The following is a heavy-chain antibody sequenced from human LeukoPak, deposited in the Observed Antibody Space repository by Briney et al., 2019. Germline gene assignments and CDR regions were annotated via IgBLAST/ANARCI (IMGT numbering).Heavy chain of an antibody. V-gene: IGHV1-24*01. CDR2: FDPEDGET. CDR1: GYTLTELS. Sequence: ASVTVSCKVSGYTLTELSMHWVRQAPGKGLEWMGGFDPEDGETIYAQKFQGRVTMTEDTSTDTAYMELSSLRSEDTAVYYCATDPYTGYYFGYWGQGTLVTVPS. J-gene: IGHJ4*02. D-gene: IGHD3-9*01. CDR3: ATDPYTGYYFGY.